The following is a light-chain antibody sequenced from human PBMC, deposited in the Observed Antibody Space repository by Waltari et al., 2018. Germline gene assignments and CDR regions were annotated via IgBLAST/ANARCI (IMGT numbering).Light chain of an antibody. J-gene: IGKJ3*01. Sequence: EIVLTPSPATLSLSPGERAPLSCRASQRVRSYLAWYQQKPGQAPRLLIYDASNRATGIPARFSGSGSGTDFTLTISSLEPEDFAVYYCQQRSNWPPFTFGPGTKVDIK. CDR2: DAS. CDR1: QRVRSY. V-gene: IGKV3-11*01. CDR3: QQRSNWPPFT.